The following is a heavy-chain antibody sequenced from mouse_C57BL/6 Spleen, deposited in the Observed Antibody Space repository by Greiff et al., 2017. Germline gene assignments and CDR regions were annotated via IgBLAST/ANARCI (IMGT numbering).Heavy chain of an antibody. CDR1: GYSITSGYY. D-gene: IGHD2-4*01. CDR3: ARVSDYDSWFAY. CDR2: ISYDGSN. J-gene: IGHJ3*01. V-gene: IGHV3-6*01. Sequence: EVKLVESGPGLVKPSQSLSLTCSVTGYSITSGYYWNWIRQFPGNKLEWMGYISYDGSNNYNPSLKNRISITRDTSKNQFFLKLNSVTTEDTATYYCARVSDYDSWFAYWGQGTLVTVSA.